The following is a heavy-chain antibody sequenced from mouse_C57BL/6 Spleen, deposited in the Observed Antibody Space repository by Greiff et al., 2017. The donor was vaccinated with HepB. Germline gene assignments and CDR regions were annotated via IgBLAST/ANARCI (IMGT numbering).Heavy chain of an antibody. CDR1: GYAFSSYW. V-gene: IGHV1-80*01. CDR3: ARYGSSHYYYAMDY. J-gene: IGHJ4*01. Sequence: VQRVESGAELVKPGASVKISCKASGYAFSSYWMNWVKQRPGKGLEWIGQIYPGDGDTNYNGKFKGKATLTADKSSSTAYMQLSSLTSEDSAVYFCARYGSSHYYYAMDYWGQGTSVTVSS. D-gene: IGHD1-1*01. CDR2: IYPGDGDT.